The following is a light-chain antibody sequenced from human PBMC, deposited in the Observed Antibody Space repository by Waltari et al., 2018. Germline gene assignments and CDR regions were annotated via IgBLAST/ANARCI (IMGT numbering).Light chain of an antibody. CDR3: YSAADNNLGV. V-gene: IGLV3-27*01. J-gene: IGLJ3*02. CDR2: KDS. CDR1: VLAKKY. Sequence: SYELTQPSSVSVSPGQTARITCSGDVLAKKYARWFQQKPGQAPVLVIYKDSARPAGIPERFSGSSSGTTVTLTISGAQVEDEADYYCYSAADNNLGVFGGGTKLTVL.